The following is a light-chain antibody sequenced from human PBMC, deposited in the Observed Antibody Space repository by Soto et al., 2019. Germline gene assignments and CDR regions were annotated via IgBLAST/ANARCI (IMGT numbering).Light chain of an antibody. J-gene: IGKJ1*01. Sequence: EIGLTQSPGTLSLSPGERATLSCRASQSVSSSYLAWYQQQPGQAPRLLLYGASSRATGIPDRFSGSGSGTDFTITISRLEPEDVEVYYCQQYGSSPYPFGQGTKVASK. CDR3: QQYGSSPYP. CDR2: GAS. CDR1: QSVSSSY. V-gene: IGKV3-20*01.